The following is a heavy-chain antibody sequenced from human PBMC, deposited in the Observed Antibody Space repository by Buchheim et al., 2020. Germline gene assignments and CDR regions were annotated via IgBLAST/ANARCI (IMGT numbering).Heavy chain of an antibody. CDR2: INHSGDT. CDR3: AWETLNTVVQGDHFDS. D-gene: IGHD3-10*01. J-gene: IGHJ4*02. CDR1: GGFISGFY. V-gene: IGHV4-34*02. Sequence: QVQLQQWGAGALQPSETLSLTCAVSGGFISGFYWTWIRQSPGKGLEWIGEINHSGDTAYSQSLKSRVTISVDTSKNQFYLKLTSFTAAETAAYYCAWETLNTVVQGDHFDSWGQGTL.